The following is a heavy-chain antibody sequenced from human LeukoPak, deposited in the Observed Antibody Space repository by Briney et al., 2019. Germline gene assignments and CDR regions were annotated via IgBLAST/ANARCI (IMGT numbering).Heavy chain of an antibody. CDR3: ARLNIQQWLAIY. Sequence: GESLKISCKSSGYSFTSYWIGWVRQVPGKGLEWMGIVYPGDSNTRYSPSFQGQVTISADKSISTAYLQWSSLKASDTAMYYCARLNIQQWLAIYWGQGTLVTVSS. D-gene: IGHD6-19*01. V-gene: IGHV5-51*01. J-gene: IGHJ4*02. CDR2: VYPGDSNT. CDR1: GYSFTSYW.